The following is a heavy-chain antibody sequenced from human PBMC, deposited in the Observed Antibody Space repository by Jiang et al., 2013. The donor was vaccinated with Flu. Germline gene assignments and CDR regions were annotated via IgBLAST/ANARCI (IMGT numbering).Heavy chain of an antibody. Sequence: VQLLESGGGLVQPGGSLRLSRAASGFTFRTYPLSWVRQAPGKGLEWVSGISGSGVATYYADSVKGRFTISRDNSKNTLYLQMTSLRAEDTAVYYCAKDLRPSGYYYDFDYWGQGTLVTVSS. CDR3: AKDLRPSGYYYDFDY. CDR2: ISGSGVAT. V-gene: IGHV3-23*01. CDR1: GFTFRTYP. D-gene: IGHD3-22*01. J-gene: IGHJ4*02.